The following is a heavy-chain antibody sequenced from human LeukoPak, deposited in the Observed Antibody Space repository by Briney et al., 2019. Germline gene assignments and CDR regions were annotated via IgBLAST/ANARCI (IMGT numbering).Heavy chain of an antibody. Sequence: SETLSLTCTVSGYSISSGYYWGWIRQPPGKGLEWIGRIYHSGYTYYTPSLKSRVTISVDTSKNQFSLKLSSVTAADTAVYYCTRAREPLLYTYYFDYWGQGALVTVSS. J-gene: IGHJ4*02. CDR1: GYSISSGYY. CDR3: TRAREPLLYTYYFDY. D-gene: IGHD2-2*02. V-gene: IGHV4-38-2*02. CDR2: IYHSGYT.